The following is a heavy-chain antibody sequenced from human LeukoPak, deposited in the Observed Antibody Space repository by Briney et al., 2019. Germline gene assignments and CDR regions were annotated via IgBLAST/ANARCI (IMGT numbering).Heavy chain of an antibody. CDR1: GFTFSDYY. J-gene: IGHJ6*02. CDR2: ISSSSSYT. D-gene: IGHD3-22*01. Sequence: GGSLRLSCAASGFTFSDYYMSWIRQAPGKGLEWVPYISSSSSYTNYADSVKGRFTISRDNAKNSLYLQMNSLRAEDTAVYYCAREQQWLSAGGMDVWGQGTTVTVSS. V-gene: IGHV3-11*05. CDR3: AREQQWLSAGGMDV.